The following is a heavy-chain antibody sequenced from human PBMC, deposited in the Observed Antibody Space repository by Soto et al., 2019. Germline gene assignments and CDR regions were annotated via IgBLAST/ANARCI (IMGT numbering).Heavy chain of an antibody. CDR3: ARGVTMVRGVYRNWFDP. V-gene: IGHV7-4-1*01. D-gene: IGHD3-10*01. CDR2: INTNTGNP. J-gene: IGHJ5*02. CDR1: GYTLTSYA. Sequence: ASVKVSCKASGYTLTSYAMNWVRQAPGQGLEWMGWINTNTGNPTYAQGFTGRFVFSLDTSVSTAYLQICSLKAEDTAVYYCARGVTMVRGVYRNWFDPWGQGTLVTVSS.